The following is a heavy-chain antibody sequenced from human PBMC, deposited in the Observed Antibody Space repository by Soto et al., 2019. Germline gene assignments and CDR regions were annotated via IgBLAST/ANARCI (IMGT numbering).Heavy chain of an antibody. CDR1: GYTFTGYC. CDR3: AREKNYDFWSGYYTGNWFDP. V-gene: IGHV1-2*04. Sequence: GASVKVSCKASGYTFTGYCMHWVRQAPGQGLEWMGWINPNSGGTNYAQKFQGWVTMTRDTSISTAYMELSRLRSDDTAVYYCAREKNYDFWSGYYTGNWFDPWGQGTLVTVSS. J-gene: IGHJ5*02. D-gene: IGHD3-3*01. CDR2: INPNSGGT.